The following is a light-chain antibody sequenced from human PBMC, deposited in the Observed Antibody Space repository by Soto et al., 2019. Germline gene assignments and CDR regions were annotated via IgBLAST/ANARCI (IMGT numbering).Light chain of an antibody. Sequence: EVVLTQSPGTLSLSPGERTTLSCRASQSVSSSYLAWYQQKPGQAPRLLIYAASSRATGIPDRXSGSGSGXXXXXXXXXLEPEDFAVYYCQQYGSSRWTFGQGTKVEIK. CDR1: QSVSSSY. J-gene: IGKJ1*01. CDR3: QQYGSSRWT. CDR2: AAS. V-gene: IGKV3-20*01.